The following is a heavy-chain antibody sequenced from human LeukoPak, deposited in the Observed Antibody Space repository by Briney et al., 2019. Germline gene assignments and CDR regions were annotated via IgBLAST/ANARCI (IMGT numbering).Heavy chain of an antibody. CDR2: ISYDGSNK. J-gene: IGHJ4*02. Sequence: GGSLRLSCAAAGFTVSSYAMHWVRQAPGKGLGWVAVISYDGSNKYYAHSVKGRFTISRDNSKNTLYLQMKRLRTENTPLYYFSRGARHSYASSGYLFDYWGQGTLVTVSS. CDR1: GFTVSSYA. CDR3: SRGARHSYASSGYLFDY. D-gene: IGHD3-22*01. V-gene: IGHV3-30*04.